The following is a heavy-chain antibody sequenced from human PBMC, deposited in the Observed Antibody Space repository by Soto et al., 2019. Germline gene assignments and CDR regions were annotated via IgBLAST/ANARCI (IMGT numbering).Heavy chain of an antibody. Sequence: EVQLVESGGGLVQPGGSLRLSCAASGFTFSSYSMNWVRQAPGKGLEWVSYISSSSSTIYYADSVKGRFTISRDNAKNSLYLQMNSLRAEDTAVYYCAILDYGDDYWGQGTLVTVSS. V-gene: IGHV3-48*01. CDR1: GFTFSSYS. D-gene: IGHD4-17*01. CDR3: AILDYGDDY. J-gene: IGHJ4*02. CDR2: ISSSSSTI.